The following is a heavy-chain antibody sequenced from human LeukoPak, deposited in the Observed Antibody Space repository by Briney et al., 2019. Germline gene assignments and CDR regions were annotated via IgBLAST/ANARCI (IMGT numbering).Heavy chain of an antibody. J-gene: IGHJ3*02. CDR1: GFTFSSYG. D-gene: IGHD2-2*01. CDR3: AKRVVPAADAFDI. Sequence: GGSLRLSCEAPGFTFSSYGMHWVRQAPGKGLSWVAFIRYDGSNRYYADSVKGRFTISRDNSKNTLYLQMNSLRAEDTAVYYCAKRVVPAADAFDIWGQGTMVTVSS. CDR2: IRYDGSNR. V-gene: IGHV3-30*02.